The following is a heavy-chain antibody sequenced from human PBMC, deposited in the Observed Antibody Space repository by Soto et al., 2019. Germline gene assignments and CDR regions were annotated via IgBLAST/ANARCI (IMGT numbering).Heavy chain of an antibody. Sequence: SETLSLTCTASGGCVSSGSYYWSWIRQPPGKGLEWIGYIYYSGSTNYNPSLKSRVTISVDTSKNQFSLKLSSVTAADTAVYYCATYMVRGVSQMGGYYYGMDVWGQGTTVTVSS. J-gene: IGHJ6*02. CDR1: GGCVSSGSYY. CDR2: IYYSGST. CDR3: ATYMVRGVSQMGGYYYGMDV. V-gene: IGHV4-61*01. D-gene: IGHD3-10*01.